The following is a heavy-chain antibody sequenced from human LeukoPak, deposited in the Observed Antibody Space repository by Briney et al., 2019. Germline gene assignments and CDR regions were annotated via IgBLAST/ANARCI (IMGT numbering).Heavy chain of an antibody. D-gene: IGHD3-10*01. CDR1: GFTVSNNY. CDR2: IYSGGST. CDR3: ASGSGSYRTPYYYMDV. V-gene: IGHV3-53*01. J-gene: IGHJ6*03. Sequence: GGSLRLSCAASGFTVSNNYISWVRQAPGKGLEWVSVIYSGGSTKYADSVKARFTISRDNSKNTLYLQMSSLRAEDTAVYYCASGSGSYRTPYYYMDVWGTGTTVTVSS.